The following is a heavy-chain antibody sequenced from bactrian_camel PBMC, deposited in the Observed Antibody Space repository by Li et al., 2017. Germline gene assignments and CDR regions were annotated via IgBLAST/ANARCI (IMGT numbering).Heavy chain of an antibody. Sequence: HVQLVESGGGSVQAGGSLKLSCAASANYDRYNCIGWVRQVPGQERNRVVIIDDDDGPNYVDSVKGRFTISQDHAKNTLYLQMNMLKPEDTGMYYCAARTGRCGVGWWLLEPFNYWGQGTQVTVS. D-gene: IGHD2*01. CDR3: AARTGRCGVGWWLLEPFNY. CDR1: ANYDRYNC. CDR2: IDDDDGP. J-gene: IGHJ4*01. V-gene: IGHV3S53*01.